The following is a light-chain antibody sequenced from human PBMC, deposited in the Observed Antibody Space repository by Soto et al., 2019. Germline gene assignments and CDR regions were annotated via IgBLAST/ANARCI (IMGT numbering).Light chain of an antibody. CDR1: QTVSSS. J-gene: IGKJ5*01. V-gene: IGKV3-11*01. CDR3: QQYNNWPPTIT. CDR2: EAS. Sequence: EIVLTQSPATLSLSPGERATLSCRASQTVSSSLAWYQQKPGQAPRLLIYEASNRATGIPARFSGSGSGADFTLTISSLEPEDFALYYCQQYNNWPPTITFGQGTRLE.